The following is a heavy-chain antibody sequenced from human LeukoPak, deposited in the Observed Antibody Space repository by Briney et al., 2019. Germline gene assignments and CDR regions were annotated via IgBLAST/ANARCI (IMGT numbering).Heavy chain of an antibody. CDR2: IYSTGST. Sequence: SETLSLTCTVSGGSISSYYWSWIRQPAGKGLEWIGRIYSTGSTNYNPSLRSRVTISVDTSKNQFSLTLSSVTAADTAVYYCARMYSGTYGGIDYWGQGTLVTVSS. J-gene: IGHJ4*02. V-gene: IGHV4-4*07. CDR1: GGSISSYY. CDR3: ARMYSGTYGGIDY. D-gene: IGHD1-26*01.